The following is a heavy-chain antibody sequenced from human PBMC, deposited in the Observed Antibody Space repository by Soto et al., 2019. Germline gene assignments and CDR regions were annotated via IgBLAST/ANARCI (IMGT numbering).Heavy chain of an antibody. CDR1: GYTFSAYT. CDR3: ARDTETLGPRANDALDI. D-gene: IGHD3-3*02. V-gene: IGHV1-3*01. CDR2: INAGSGNT. J-gene: IGHJ3*02. Sequence: QAQLVQSGAEMKKPGASVKVSCKATGYTFSAYTMNWVRQAPGQSLEWMGWINAGSGNTKYSQNFQGRVSITRDTSASTVYMELTGLTSEDTAVYYCARDTETLGPRANDALDIWGRGTMVTVSS.